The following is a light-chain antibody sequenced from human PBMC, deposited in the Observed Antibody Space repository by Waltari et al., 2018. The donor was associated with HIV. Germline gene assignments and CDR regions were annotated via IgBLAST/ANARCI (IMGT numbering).Light chain of an antibody. V-gene: IGKV1-5*01. CDR1: HSISSW. CDR2: KPS. J-gene: IGKJ5*01. Sequence: DIQMTQSPSTLSASVGDRVTITCRSSHSISSWLAWYQQHPGRAPKLLIYKPSTLDSGVPSRFSDSGSGAEFSLTISILQPDDFSTYYCQQYSTCPLTFGQGTRLEI. CDR3: QQYSTCPLT.